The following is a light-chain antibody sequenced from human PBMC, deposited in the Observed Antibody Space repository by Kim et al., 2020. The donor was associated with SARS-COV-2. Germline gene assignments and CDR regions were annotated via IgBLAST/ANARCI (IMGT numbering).Light chain of an antibody. V-gene: IGKV3-11*01. J-gene: IGKJ5*01. Sequence: PGERATLSCRASQSVKTYLAWYQHKPGQSPRLLIHDASNRATGVPPRFSGGGSGTDFTLTISSLEPEDFAVYYCQQRGNWPTFGQGTRLEIK. CDR3: QQRGNWPT. CDR2: DAS. CDR1: QSVKTY.